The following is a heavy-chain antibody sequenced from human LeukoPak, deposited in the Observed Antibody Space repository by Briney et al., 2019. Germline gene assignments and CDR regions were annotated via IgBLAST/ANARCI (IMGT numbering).Heavy chain of an antibody. V-gene: IGHV3-7*01. Sequence: SGGSLRLSCAASGFTFSSYWMSWVRQAPGKGLELVSNIKQDGSEKYYVDSVKGRFTISRDNAQNSLYLQMNSLRAEDTAVYYCARRQQLVHVTAIPIVYYYYYMDVWGKGTTVTVSS. CDR3: ARRQQLVHVTAIPIVYYYYYMDV. J-gene: IGHJ6*03. CDR2: IKQDGSEK. D-gene: IGHD6-13*01. CDR1: GFTFSSYW.